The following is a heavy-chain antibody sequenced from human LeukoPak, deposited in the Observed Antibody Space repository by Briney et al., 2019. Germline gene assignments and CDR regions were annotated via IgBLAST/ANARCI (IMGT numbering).Heavy chain of an antibody. CDR2: INPSGST. J-gene: IGHJ6*02. V-gene: IGHV4-34*01. CDR3: ARGRGL. Sequence: SETLSLTCAVYSESLSAYYWNWIRQSPGEGLEWIGEINPSGSTNYNPSLKSRVTISVDTSKNQFSLKLSSVTAADTAVYYCARGRGLWGQGTTVTVSS. CDR1: SESLSAYY.